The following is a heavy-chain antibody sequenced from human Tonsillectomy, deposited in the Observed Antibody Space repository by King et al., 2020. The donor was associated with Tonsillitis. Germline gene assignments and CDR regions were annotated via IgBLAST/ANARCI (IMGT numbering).Heavy chain of an antibody. Sequence: QLVQSGGGLVQPGRSLRLSCAASGFTFDDYAMHWVRQAPGKGLEWVSGISWNSGSIGYADSVKGRFTISRHNAKNSLYLQMHSLRAEDTALYYCAKAGPWLATFDYRGQKTLVTVSS. CDR1: GFTFDDYA. V-gene: IGHV3-9*01. CDR3: AKAGPWLATFDY. CDR2: ISWNSGSI. D-gene: IGHD5-12*01. J-gene: IGHJ4*02.